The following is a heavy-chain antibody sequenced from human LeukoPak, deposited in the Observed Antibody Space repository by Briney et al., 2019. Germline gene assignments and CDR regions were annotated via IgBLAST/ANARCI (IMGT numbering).Heavy chain of an antibody. J-gene: IGHJ4*02. CDR1: GFSFSNAW. V-gene: IGHV3-15*01. CDR2: IKSRTDDETT. CDR3: Y. Sequence: GGSLRLSCAGSGFSFSNAWMSWVRRAPGKGLEWVGRIKSRTDDETTDYAEPVKGRFSISRDDSKNMLDLHMSSLKTDFGSVFFDYWGPGTLVTVSS. D-gene: IGHD3-10*01.